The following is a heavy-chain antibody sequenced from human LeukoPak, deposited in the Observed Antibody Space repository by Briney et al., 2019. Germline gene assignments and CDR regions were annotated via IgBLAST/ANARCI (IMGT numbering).Heavy chain of an antibody. J-gene: IGHJ4*02. CDR1: GFTFNSYT. CDR3: AKDPITYDDPSFDY. Sequence: GGSLRLSCAASGFTFNSYTMSWVRQAPGKGLEWVSAITGSGGGTYYADSVKGRFTTSRDNSKNTLYLQLNSLSAEDTAIYYCAKDPITYDDPSFDYWGQGTLDTVSS. CDR2: ITGSGGGT. V-gene: IGHV3-23*01. D-gene: IGHD3-3*01.